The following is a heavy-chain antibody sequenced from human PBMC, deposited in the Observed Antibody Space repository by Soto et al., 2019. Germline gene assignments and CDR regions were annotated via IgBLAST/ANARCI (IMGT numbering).Heavy chain of an antibody. CDR2: IHGSAETT. D-gene: IGHD1-26*01. CDR3: ARRSSGSYYAAFDV. V-gene: IGHV3-23*01. CDR1: GFTFSTYP. J-gene: IGHJ3*01. Sequence: GGSLRLSSAGSGFTFSTYPMTWVRHAPGKGREWVSSIHGSAETTYYAEYVKGRFIISRYNSKNTLYLQMDSLGVDDTAVYFCARRSSGSYYAAFDVWGQGTMVTVSS.